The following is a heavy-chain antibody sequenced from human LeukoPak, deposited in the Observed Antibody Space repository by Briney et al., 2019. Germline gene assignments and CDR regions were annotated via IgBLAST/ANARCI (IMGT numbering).Heavy chain of an antibody. D-gene: IGHD5-18*01. CDR1: GYSFTSYW. CDR3: ARPSDTAMVYYYFDY. V-gene: IGHV5-51*01. Sequence: GESLKISCKGSGYSFTSYWIGWVRQMPGKGLEWMVIIYPGDSDTRYSPSFQGQVTISADKSISTAYLQWSSLKASDTAMYYCARPSDTAMVYYYFDYWGQGTLVTVSS. CDR2: IYPGDSDT. J-gene: IGHJ4*02.